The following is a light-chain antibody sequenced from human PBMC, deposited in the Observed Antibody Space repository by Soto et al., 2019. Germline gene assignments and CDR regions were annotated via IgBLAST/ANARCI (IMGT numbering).Light chain of an antibody. Sequence: QSVLTRPASVSGSPGQSITISCAGTSSDVGSYNLVSWYQQHPGKAPKLMIYEGSKRPSGVSNRFSGSKSGNTASLTISGLQAEDEADYYCCSYAGSSTFVVFGTGTKVNVL. CDR3: CSYAGSSTFVV. CDR1: SSDVGSYNL. V-gene: IGLV2-23*03. J-gene: IGLJ1*01. CDR2: EGS.